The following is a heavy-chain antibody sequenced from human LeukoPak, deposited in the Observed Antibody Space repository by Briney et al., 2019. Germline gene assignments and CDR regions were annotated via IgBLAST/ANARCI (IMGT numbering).Heavy chain of an antibody. D-gene: IGHD3-10*01. CDR2: ISSSGSTI. J-gene: IGHJ4*02. CDR3: VSLWFGEWGGDY. V-gene: IGHV3-48*03. CDR1: GFTFSSYE. Sequence: GGSLRLSCAASGFTFSSYEMNWVRQAPGKGLEWVSYISSSGSTIYYADSVKGRFTISRDNAKNSLYLQMNSLRAEDTAVYYCVSLWFGEWGGDYWGQGTLVTVSS.